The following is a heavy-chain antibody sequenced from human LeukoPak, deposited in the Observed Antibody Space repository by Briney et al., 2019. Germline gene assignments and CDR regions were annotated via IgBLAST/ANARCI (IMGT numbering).Heavy chain of an antibody. CDR1: GGSISSYY. V-gene: IGHV4-59*12. CDR3: ARVHRYGEEPNEAFDI. Sequence: PSETLSLTCTVSGGSISSYYWSWIRQPPGKGLEWIGYIYYSGSTNYNPSLKSRVTISVDTSKNQFSLKLSSVTAADTAVYYCARVHRYGEEPNEAFDIWGQGTMVTVSS. CDR2: IYYSGST. J-gene: IGHJ3*02. D-gene: IGHD4-17*01.